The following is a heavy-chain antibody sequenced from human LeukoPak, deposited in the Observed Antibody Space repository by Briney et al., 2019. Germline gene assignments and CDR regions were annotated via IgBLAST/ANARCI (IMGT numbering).Heavy chain of an antibody. CDR2: IYTSGST. J-gene: IGHJ4*02. Sequence: SETLSLTCTVSGGSISSGSYYWSWIRQPAGKGLEWIGRIYTSGSTNYNPSLKSRVTISVDTSKNQFSLKLSSVTAADTAVYYCARDSGGNSYGDLDYWGQGTLVTVSS. CDR1: GGSISSGSYY. D-gene: IGHD5-18*01. V-gene: IGHV4-61*02. CDR3: ARDSGGNSYGDLDY.